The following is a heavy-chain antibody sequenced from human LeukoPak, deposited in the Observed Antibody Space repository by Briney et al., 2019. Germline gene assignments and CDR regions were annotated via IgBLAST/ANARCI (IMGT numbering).Heavy chain of an antibody. CDR2: ISPSGDIT. D-gene: IGHD3-10*01. CDR3: AKSRARREFGELIRTRIQPIDY. J-gene: IGHJ4*02. CDR1: GFSFSSHG. Sequence: GGSLRLSCAGSGFSFSSHGMNWVRQAPGKGLEWVSGISPSGDITYYTDSVRGRFTISRDNFKNTLSLQVNSLSSEDTAVYYCAKSRARREFGELIRTRIQPIDYWGQGTLVTVSS. V-gene: IGHV3-23*01.